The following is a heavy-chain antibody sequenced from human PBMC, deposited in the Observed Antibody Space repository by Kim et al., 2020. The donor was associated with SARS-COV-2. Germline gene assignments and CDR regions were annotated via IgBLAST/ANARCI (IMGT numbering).Heavy chain of an antibody. CDR3: ARVLASSSWYGDYFDY. J-gene: IGHJ4*02. Sequence: GGSLRLSCAASGFTFSSYSMNWVRQAPGKGLEWVSYISSSSSTIYYADSVKGRFTISRDNAKNSLYLQMNSLRDEDTAVYYCARVLASSSWYGDYFDYWGQGTLVTVSS. CDR2: ISSSSSTI. D-gene: IGHD6-13*01. V-gene: IGHV3-48*02. CDR1: GFTFSSYS.